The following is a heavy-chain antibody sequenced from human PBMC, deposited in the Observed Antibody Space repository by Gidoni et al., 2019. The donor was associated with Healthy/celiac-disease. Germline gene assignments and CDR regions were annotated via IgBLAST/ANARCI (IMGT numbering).Heavy chain of an antibody. CDR2: ISSSGSTI. CDR3: ARETWMGFFGLDY. CDR1: GFTFSDYY. Sequence: QVQLVESGGGLVKPGGSLRLSCAASGFTFSDYYLSWIRQAPGKGLEGVSYISSSGSTIYYAYSVNGRFTISRDNAKNSLYLQMNSLRAEDTAVYYCARETWMGFFGLDYWGQGTLVTVSS. V-gene: IGHV3-11*01. J-gene: IGHJ4*02. D-gene: IGHD3-3*01.